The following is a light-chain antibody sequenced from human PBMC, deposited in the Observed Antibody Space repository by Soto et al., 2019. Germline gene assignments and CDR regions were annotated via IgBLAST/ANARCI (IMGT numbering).Light chain of an antibody. V-gene: IGLV1-40*01. Sequence: QSVLTQPPSVSGAPGQRITISCTGSSTNVGAGYDVHWYQQHPGKAPKLLIYGDSNRPSGVPARFSCSNSGTSASLVITGLHAADEAAYYCRSYDSSRSAEVFGGGTKLTVL. CDR1: STNVGAGYD. J-gene: IGLJ2*01. CDR2: GDS. CDR3: RSYDSSRSAEV.